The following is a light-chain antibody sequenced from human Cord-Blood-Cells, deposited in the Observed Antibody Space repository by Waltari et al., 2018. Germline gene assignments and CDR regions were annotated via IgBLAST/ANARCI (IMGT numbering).Light chain of an antibody. CDR3: QQYYSTIT. CDR1: QSVLYSSNNKNY. Sequence: DIVMTQSLDSLAVSLGEWATINCKSSQSVLYSSNNKNYLAWYQQKTGQPPKLLIYWASTRESGVPDRFSGSGSGTDFTLTISSLQAEDVAVYYCQQYYSTITFGQGTRLEIK. J-gene: IGKJ5*01. V-gene: IGKV4-1*01. CDR2: WAS.